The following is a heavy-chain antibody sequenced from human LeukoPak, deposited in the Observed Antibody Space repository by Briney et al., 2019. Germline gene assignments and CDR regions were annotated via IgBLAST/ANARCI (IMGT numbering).Heavy chain of an antibody. CDR1: GYTFTAY. CDR3: AKTDGLDV. CDR2: INPNSGGT. Sequence: ASVKVSCKASGYTFTAYMHWVRQAPGQGLEWMGRINPNSGGTNYAQKFQGRVTMTGDTSISTAYMELSRLTSDDTAVYYCAKTDGLDVWGQGTTVTVSS. V-gene: IGHV1-2*06. J-gene: IGHJ6*02.